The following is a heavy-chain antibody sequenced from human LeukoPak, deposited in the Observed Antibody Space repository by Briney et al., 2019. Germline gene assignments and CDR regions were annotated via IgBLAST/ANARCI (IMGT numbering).Heavy chain of an antibody. CDR2: ISYNGAST. D-gene: IGHD7-27*01. CDR3: ARRTGGTKDY. CDR1: GFTFGDAV. J-gene: IGHJ4*02. V-gene: IGHV3-23*01. Sequence: GGSLRLSCVASGFTFGDAVVSWVRQAPGKGVEWVSAISYNGASTDYAGSVKGRFAISRDNSKNTLYLQMNSLRAEDTAVYYCARRTGGTKDYWGQGTQVTVSS.